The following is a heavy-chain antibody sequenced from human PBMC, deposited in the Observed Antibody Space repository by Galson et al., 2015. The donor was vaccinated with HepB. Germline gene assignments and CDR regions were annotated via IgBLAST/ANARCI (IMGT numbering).Heavy chain of an antibody. V-gene: IGHV3-73*01. Sequence: SLRLSCAASGFTFSGSAMHWVRQASGKGLEWVGRIRSKANSYATAYAASVKGRFTISRDDSKNTAYLQMNSLKTEDTAVYYCNPLSGYANQGGFSDYWGQGTLVTVSS. CDR1: GFTFSGSA. CDR3: NPLSGYANQGGFSDY. D-gene: IGHD5-12*01. J-gene: IGHJ4*02. CDR2: IRSKANSYAT.